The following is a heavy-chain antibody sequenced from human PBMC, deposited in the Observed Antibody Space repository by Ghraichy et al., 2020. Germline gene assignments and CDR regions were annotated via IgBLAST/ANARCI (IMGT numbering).Heavy chain of an antibody. J-gene: IGHJ6*02. V-gene: IGHV4-59*01. CDR1: GGSISSYY. Sequence: SETLSLTCTVSGGSISSYYWSWIRQPPGKGLEWIGYIYYSGSTNYNPSLKSRVTISVDTSKNQFSLKLSSVTAADTAVYYCARLSRRGSHPYYYYYYGMDVWGQGTTVTVSS. CDR2: IYYSGST. D-gene: IGHD3-10*01. CDR3: ARLSRRGSHPYYYYYYGMDV.